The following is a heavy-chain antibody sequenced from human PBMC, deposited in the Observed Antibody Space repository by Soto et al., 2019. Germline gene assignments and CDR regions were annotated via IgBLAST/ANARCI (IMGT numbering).Heavy chain of an antibody. CDR3: ARAKGCELLSSWYFDL. CDR2: INPNNGDT. D-gene: IGHD1-26*01. J-gene: IGHJ2*01. V-gene: IGHV1-2*04. CDR1: GYTFTSYG. Sequence: ASVKVSCKASGYTFTSYGISWVRQAPGQGLEWMGWINPNNGDTNYAQKLQGWVTMTRDTSSSTAYMELSRLRSDDTAVYYCARAKGCELLSSWYFDLWGRGTLVTVSS.